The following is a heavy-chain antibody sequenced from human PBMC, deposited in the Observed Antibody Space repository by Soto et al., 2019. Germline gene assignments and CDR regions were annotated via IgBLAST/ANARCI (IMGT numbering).Heavy chain of an antibody. CDR1: GFTVSSNY. D-gene: IGHD3-3*01. Sequence: GGSLRLSCSASGFTVSSNYMSWVRQAPGKGLEWVSVIYSGGSTYYADSVKGRFTISRDNSKNTLYLQMNSLRAEDTAVYYCARDKITIFGVAPDAFDIWGQGTMVTVSS. V-gene: IGHV3-53*01. J-gene: IGHJ3*02. CDR2: IYSGGST. CDR3: ARDKITIFGVAPDAFDI.